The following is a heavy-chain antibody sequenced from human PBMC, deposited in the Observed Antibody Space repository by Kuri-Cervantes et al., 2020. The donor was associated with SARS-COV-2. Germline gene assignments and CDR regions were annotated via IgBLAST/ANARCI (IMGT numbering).Heavy chain of an antibody. CDR1: GGSISSYY. CDR2: IYYSGNT. V-gene: IGHV4-59*01. CDR3: ARARPYGMDV. J-gene: IGHJ6*02. Sequence: SETLSLTCTVSGGSISSYYWSWIRQPPGKGLEWIGYIYYSGNTNYNPSLKSRVTISVDTSKNQFSLKLSSVTAADTAVYYCARARPYGMDVWGQGTTVTVSS.